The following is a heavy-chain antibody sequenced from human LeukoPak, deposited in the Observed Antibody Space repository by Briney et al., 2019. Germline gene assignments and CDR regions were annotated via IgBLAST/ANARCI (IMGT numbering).Heavy chain of an antibody. D-gene: IGHD3-16*01. CDR1: GGSFSNYY. CDR3: ARFTPQGYGWGGYNRFDP. Sequence: SETLSLTCGVYGGSFSNYYWSCIRQSPGKGLEWIGEINHSGSTDYNPSLKSRVTISVDTSKNQFSLNLTSVTAADTAVYYCARFTPQGYGWGGYNRFDPWGQGTLVTVSS. V-gene: IGHV4-34*01. CDR2: INHSGST. J-gene: IGHJ5*02.